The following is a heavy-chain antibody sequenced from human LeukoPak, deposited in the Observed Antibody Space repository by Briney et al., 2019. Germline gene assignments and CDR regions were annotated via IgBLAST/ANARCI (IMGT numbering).Heavy chain of an antibody. V-gene: IGHV3-30*02. CDR3: AKDGRIVLMVYADAFDI. CDR1: GFTFSSYG. J-gene: IGHJ3*02. CDR2: IRYDGSNK. D-gene: IGHD2-8*01. Sequence: GGSLRLSCAASGFTFSSYGMHWVRQAPGKGLEWVAFIRYDGSNKYYADSVKGRFTISRDNSKNTLYLQMNSLRAEDTAVYYCAKDGRIVLMVYADAFDIWGRGTMVTVSS.